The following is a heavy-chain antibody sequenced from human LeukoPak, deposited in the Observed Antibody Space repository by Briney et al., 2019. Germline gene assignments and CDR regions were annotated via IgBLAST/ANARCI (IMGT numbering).Heavy chain of an antibody. CDR2: ISYDGSNK. CDR3: AKTRIGSSPPDY. V-gene: IGHV3-30*18. D-gene: IGHD6-6*01. CDR1: GFTFSSYG. Sequence: PGRSLRLSCAASGFTFSSYGMHWVRQAPGKGLEWVAVISYDGSNKYYADSVKGRFTISRDNSKNTLYLQMNSLRAEDTAVYYCAKTRIGSSPPDYWGQGTLVTVSS. J-gene: IGHJ4*02.